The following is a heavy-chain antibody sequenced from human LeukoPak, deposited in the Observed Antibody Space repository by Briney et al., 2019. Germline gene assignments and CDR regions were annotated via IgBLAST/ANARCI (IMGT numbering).Heavy chain of an antibody. CDR2: TSSDGSGI. Sequence: GGSLRLSCAASGFPFSRYGMQWARQAPGKGLECVAVTSSDGSGIYYVDSVKGRFTISRDNSKNTLYLQMNSLRAEDTAMYYCAKKVAGGFDAPLDSWGQGTLVTVSS. CDR1: GFPFSRYG. CDR3: AKKVAGGFDAPLDS. V-gene: IGHV3-30*18. J-gene: IGHJ4*02. D-gene: IGHD3-10*01.